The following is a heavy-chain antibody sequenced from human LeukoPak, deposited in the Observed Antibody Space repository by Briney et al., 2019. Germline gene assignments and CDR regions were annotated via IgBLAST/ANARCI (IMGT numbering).Heavy chain of an antibody. CDR2: IYSGGST. CDR3: ARDLTGTTDYYYGMDV. Sequence: GGSLRLSCAASGFTVSSNYMSWVRQAPGKGLEWVSVIYSGGSTYYADSVKGRFTISRDNSKNTLYLQMNSLRAEDTAVYYCARDLTGTTDYYYGMDVWGQGTTVTVSS. J-gene: IGHJ6*02. D-gene: IGHD1-7*01. CDR1: GFTVSSNY. V-gene: IGHV3-66*01.